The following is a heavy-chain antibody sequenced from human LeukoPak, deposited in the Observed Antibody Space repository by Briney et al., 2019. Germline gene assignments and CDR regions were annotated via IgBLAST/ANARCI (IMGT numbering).Heavy chain of an antibody. CDR2: ISSNGGST. Sequence: GSLSLSCSASGFPFSSYAMAWVRQAPGKGLGYVSAISSNGGSTYYADSVKGRFTISRDNSKNTLYLQMSSLRAEDTAVYYCVKDITGITDYWGQGTLVTVSS. J-gene: IGHJ4*02. D-gene: IGHD1-14*01. V-gene: IGHV3-64D*09. CDR3: VKDITGITDY. CDR1: GFPFSSYA.